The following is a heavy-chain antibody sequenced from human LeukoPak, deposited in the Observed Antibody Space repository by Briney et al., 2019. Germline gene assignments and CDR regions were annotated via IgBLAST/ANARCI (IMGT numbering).Heavy chain of an antibody. D-gene: IGHD2-2*02. CDR2: IFYSGST. J-gene: IGHJ5*02. V-gene: IGHV4-30-4*01. CDR3: ARQIPAAISDWFDP. Sequence: PSETLSHTCTVSGGSISGGDYYWSWIRQPPGKGLEWIGYIFYSGSTYYNPSLESRLTISVDTSKNQFSLKLSSVTAADTAVYYCARQIPAAISDWFDPWGQGTLVTVSS. CDR1: GGSISGGDYY.